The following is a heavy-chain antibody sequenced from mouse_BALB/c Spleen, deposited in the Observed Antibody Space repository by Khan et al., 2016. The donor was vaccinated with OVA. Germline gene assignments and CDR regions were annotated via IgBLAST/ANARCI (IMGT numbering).Heavy chain of an antibody. Sequence: VQLKESGPELVKPGASVKISCKASGYSFTGYFMNWVIQSHGKSLEWIGRINTHIGETFYNQKFKGKATLTVDESSSTAHMELRSLASEDSAVYYCARIYGSDFDYWGQGTTLTVSS. CDR1: GYSFTGYF. J-gene: IGHJ2*01. CDR2: INTHIGET. CDR3: ARIYGSDFDY. D-gene: IGHD1-1*01. V-gene: IGHV1-20*02.